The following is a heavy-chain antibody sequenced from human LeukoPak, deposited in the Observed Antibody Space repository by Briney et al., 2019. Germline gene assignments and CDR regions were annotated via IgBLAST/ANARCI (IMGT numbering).Heavy chain of an antibody. CDR2: IYHSGST. Sequence: PSETLSLTCTVSGYSISSGYYWGWIRPPPGKGLEWIGSIYHSGSTYYNPSLKSRVTISVDTSKNQFSLKLSSVTAADTAVYYCARLAAGVTMYYYYYMDVWGKGTTVTVSS. J-gene: IGHJ6*03. V-gene: IGHV4-38-2*02. CDR3: ARLAAGVTMYYYYYMDV. D-gene: IGHD4-17*01. CDR1: GYSISSGYY.